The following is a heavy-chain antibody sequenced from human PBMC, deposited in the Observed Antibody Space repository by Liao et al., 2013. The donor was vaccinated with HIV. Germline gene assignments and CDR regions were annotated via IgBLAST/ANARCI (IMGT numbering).Heavy chain of an antibody. Sequence: QVQLQESGSGLVKPSETLSLTCTVSGGSISSYYWSWIRQPPGKGLEWIGYIYYSGSTKYNPSLKSRVTISVDTSKNQFSLKLSSVTAADTAVYHCARDGTGGLDYWGQGTLVTVSS. J-gene: IGHJ4*02. V-gene: IGHV4-59*01. CDR2: IYYSGST. CDR3: ARDGTGGLDY. CDR1: GGSISSYY. D-gene: IGHD3/OR15-3a*01.